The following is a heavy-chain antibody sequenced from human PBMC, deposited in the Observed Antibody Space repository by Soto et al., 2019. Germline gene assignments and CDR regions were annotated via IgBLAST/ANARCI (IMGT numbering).Heavy chain of an antibody. V-gene: IGHV1-69*08. CDR3: ARDRVVVAADDAFDI. J-gene: IGHJ3*02. D-gene: IGHD2-15*01. CDR1: GGTFSSYT. Sequence: QVQLVQSGAEVKKPGSSVKVSCKASGGTFSSYTISWVRQAPGQGLEWMGRIIPILGIANYAQKFQGRVTITADKSTSTADMELSSLRSEDTAVYYCARDRVVVAADDAFDIWGQGTMVTVSS. CDR2: IIPILGIA.